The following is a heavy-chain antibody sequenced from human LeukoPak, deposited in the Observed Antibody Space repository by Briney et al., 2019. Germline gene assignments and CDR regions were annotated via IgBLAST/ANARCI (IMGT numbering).Heavy chain of an antibody. V-gene: IGHV1-2*02. CDR3: ARRAGAYSHPYDY. CDR2: INPHSGGT. J-gene: IGHJ4*02. Sequence: ASVKVSSKASGDTFTDYYMHWVRQAPGRGLEWMGWINPHSGGTDHAQKFQGRVTMTRDTSISTAYMELSRLRSDDTAVYYCARRAGAYSHPYDYWGQGTLVTVSS. CDR1: GDTFTDYY. D-gene: IGHD4/OR15-4a*01.